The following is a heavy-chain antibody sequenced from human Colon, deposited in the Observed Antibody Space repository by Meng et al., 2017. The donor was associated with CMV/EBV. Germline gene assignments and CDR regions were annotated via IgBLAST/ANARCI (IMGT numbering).Heavy chain of an antibody. CDR3: ARYMKATATTSTRGMDV. J-gene: IGHJ6*02. V-gene: IGHV4-59*01. CDR1: GGSISSYY. D-gene: IGHD2-2*01. Sequence: GSLRLSCTASGGSISSYYLSWMRQPPEKGLEWIGFIHYSGRTSYNSSLQSRVTISVDTSNNQFSLRLNSVTAADTTVYFCARYMKATATTSTRGMDVWGQGTTVTVSS. CDR2: IHYSGRT.